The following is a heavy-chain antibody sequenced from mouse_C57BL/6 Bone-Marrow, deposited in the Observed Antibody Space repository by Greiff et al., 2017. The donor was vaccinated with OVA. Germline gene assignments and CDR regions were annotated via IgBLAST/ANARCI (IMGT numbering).Heavy chain of an antibody. D-gene: IGHD3-1*01. J-gene: IGHJ4*01. CDR3: TREGLPNYYAMDY. CDR2: ISSGGDYI. CDR1: GFTFSSYA. Sequence: EVKLVESGEGLVKPGGSLKLSCAASGFTFSSYAMSWVRQTPEKRLEWVAYISSGGDYIYYADTVKGRFTISRDNARNTLYLQMSSLKSEDTAMYYCTREGLPNYYAMDYWGQGTSVTVSS. V-gene: IGHV5-9-1*02.